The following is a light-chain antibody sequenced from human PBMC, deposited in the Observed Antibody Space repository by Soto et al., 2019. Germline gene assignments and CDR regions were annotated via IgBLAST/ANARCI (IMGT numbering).Light chain of an antibody. CDR2: AAS. V-gene: IGKV1-39*01. CDR3: QQFGGSPPWT. Sequence: DIQMTQSPSSLSASVGDRVTITCRASRSISSYLNWYQQKPGKAPKLLIYAASSLQSGVPSRFSGSGSGTDFTLTITSLEPEDFAVYYCQQFGGSPPWTFGQGTEVDIK. J-gene: IGKJ1*01. CDR1: RSISSY.